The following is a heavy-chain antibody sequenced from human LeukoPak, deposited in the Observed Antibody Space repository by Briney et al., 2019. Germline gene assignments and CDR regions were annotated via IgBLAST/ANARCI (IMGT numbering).Heavy chain of an antibody. CDR2: ISSGGSAI. V-gene: IGHV3-48*03. CDR3: ARGGSSRAKNYFDY. D-gene: IGHD1-26*01. Sequence: GGSLRLSCAASGFTFSSYEMNWVRQAPGKGLEWVSYISSGGSAIYYADSVKGRFTISRDNAKNSPYLQMNSLRAEDTAVYYCARGGSSRAKNYFDYWGQGTLVTVSS. CDR1: GFTFSSYE. J-gene: IGHJ4*02.